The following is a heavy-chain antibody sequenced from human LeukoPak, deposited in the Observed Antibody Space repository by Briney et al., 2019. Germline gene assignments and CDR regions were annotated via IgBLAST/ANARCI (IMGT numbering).Heavy chain of an antibody. CDR2: ISRSGPT. Sequence: GGSLRHSCAASGFTFSGYDMQWVRQAPGKGLEWVSGISRSGPTYYRDSVKGRFTISRDNYKDTLYLQMDSLRAEDTATYYCAKGESFAFAMWGQGTMVAVSS. CDR3: AKGESFAFAM. CDR1: GFTFSGYD. V-gene: IGHV3-23*01. J-gene: IGHJ3*02.